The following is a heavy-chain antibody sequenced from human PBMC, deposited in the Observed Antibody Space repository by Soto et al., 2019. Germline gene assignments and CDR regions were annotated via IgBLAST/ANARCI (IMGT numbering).Heavy chain of an antibody. CDR3: ARPSGYYPYYFDD. CDR2: INPNSGGT. D-gene: IGHD3-22*01. Sequence: EASVKVSCKTSGYIFTDYYIHWVRQAPGQGLEWMGWINPNSGGTNYAQKFQDWVTMTRDTSINTAYMEVNRLRSDDTAVYYCARPSGYYPYYFDDWGQEPRSPSPQ. V-gene: IGHV1-2*04. CDR1: GYIFTDYY. J-gene: IGHJ4*01.